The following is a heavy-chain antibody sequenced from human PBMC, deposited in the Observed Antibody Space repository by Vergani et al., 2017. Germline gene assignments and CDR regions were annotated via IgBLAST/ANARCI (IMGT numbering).Heavy chain of an antibody. CDR3: ARNPYCGGDCYSDAFDI. CDR2: IYYSGIT. CDR1: GGSISSYY. J-gene: IGHJ3*02. Sequence: QVQLQESGPGLVKPSETLSLTCTVSGGSISSYYWSWIRQPPGKGLEWIGYIYYSGITNYNPSLKSRVTISVDTSKNQFSLKLSSMTAADTAVYYCARNPYCGGDCYSDAFDIWGQGTMVTVSS. D-gene: IGHD2-21*02. V-gene: IGHV4-59*01.